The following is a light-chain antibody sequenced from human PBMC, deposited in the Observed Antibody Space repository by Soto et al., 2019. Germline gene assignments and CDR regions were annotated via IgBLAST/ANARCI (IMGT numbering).Light chain of an antibody. V-gene: IGKV1-33*01. CDR2: DAS. CDR1: QDISNY. Sequence: DIQMSQSPSSLSASVGDRVTITCQASQDISNYLNWYQQKPGKAPKLLINDASNLETGVPSRFSGSGSGTDFTFTIRSLRPEDVATYYCQQYDNLPLTVGGGTKVDIK. J-gene: IGKJ4*01. CDR3: QQYDNLPLT.